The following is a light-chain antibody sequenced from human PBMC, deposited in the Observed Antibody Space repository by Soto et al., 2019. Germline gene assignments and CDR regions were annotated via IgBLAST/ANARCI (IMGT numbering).Light chain of an antibody. CDR3: SSHSSSTDRVV. J-gene: IGLJ2*01. CDR1: SSDIGGYNY. CDR2: DDN. V-gene: IGLV2-8*01. Sequence: QSALTQPPSASGSPGQSVTISCTGGSSDIGGYNYVSWYQQRPGKVPRLIIYDDNKRPSGIPARFSGSKSGTSATLGITGLETEDEADFYCSSHSSSTDRVVFGGGTKVTVL.